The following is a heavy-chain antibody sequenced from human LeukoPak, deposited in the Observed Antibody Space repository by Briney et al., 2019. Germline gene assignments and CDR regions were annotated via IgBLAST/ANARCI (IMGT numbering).Heavy chain of an antibody. J-gene: IGHJ4*02. D-gene: IGHD3-10*01. CDR3: ARGSIWYYGSGVDY. Sequence: GGSLRLSCAASGFTFSSYAMHWVRQAPGKGLEWVAVISYDGSNKYYADSVKGRFTISRDNSKNTLYLQMNSLRAEDTAVYYCARGSIWYYGSGVDYWGQGTLVTVSS. CDR1: GFTFSSYA. V-gene: IGHV3-30*04. CDR2: ISYDGSNK.